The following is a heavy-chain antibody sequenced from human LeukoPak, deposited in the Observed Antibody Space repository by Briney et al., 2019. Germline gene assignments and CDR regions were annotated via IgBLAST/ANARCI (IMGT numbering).Heavy chain of an antibody. Sequence: SETLSLTCAVYGGSFSGYYWSWVRQPPGKGPEWRGEIDQSGSTNYNPPLKSRVTITIDTSKNQFSLKLNSVTAADTAVYYCAINDGSGSYYKSDYWGQGTLVTVSS. CDR2: IDQSGST. J-gene: IGHJ4*02. D-gene: IGHD3-10*01. CDR3: AINDGSGSYYKSDY. V-gene: IGHV4-34*01. CDR1: GGSFSGYY.